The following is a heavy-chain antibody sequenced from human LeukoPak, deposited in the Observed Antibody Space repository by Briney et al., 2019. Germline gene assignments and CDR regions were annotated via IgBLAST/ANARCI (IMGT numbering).Heavy chain of an antibody. CDR1: GFTFNTYG. Sequence: GGSLRLSCAASGFTFNTYGMHWVRQAPGKGLEWVAVIWFDGSNKYYADSVKGRFTISRDNSKNTLYLQMNSLRAEDTAVYYCARDPETYYFDYWGQGTLVTVSS. J-gene: IGHJ4*02. CDR3: ARDPETYYFDY. CDR2: IWFDGSNK. V-gene: IGHV3-33*08.